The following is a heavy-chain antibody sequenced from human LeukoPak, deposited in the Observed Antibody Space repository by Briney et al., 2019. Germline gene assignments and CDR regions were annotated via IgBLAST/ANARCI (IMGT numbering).Heavy chain of an antibody. V-gene: IGHV3-48*03. CDR3: ARERSAVFGDAFDI. Sequence: AGGSLRLSCAAAEFSISTSEMNWVSQAPGKGLGWLSYIDGGGSRIVYADSVKGRFTISRDNAKNSLYLQMNSLKAEDTAVYYCARERSAVFGDAFDIWGQGTRVTVSS. CDR2: IDGGGSRI. CDR1: EFSISTSE. D-gene: IGHD3-10*01. J-gene: IGHJ3*02.